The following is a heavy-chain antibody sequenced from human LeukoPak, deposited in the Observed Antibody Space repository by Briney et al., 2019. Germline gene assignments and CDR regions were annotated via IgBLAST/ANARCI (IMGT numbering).Heavy chain of an antibody. V-gene: IGHV5-51*01. J-gene: IGHJ4*02. Sequence: GESLKISCKGSGYSFPSNWIGWVRQMPGKGLEWMGIIYPGDSDTRYSPSFQGQVTISADKSIGTAYLQWSSLKASDTAIYYCARSWITGYGTVLDLWGQGTLVTVSS. D-gene: IGHD5-18*01. CDR1: GYSFPSNW. CDR3: ARSWITGYGTVLDL. CDR2: IYPGDSDT.